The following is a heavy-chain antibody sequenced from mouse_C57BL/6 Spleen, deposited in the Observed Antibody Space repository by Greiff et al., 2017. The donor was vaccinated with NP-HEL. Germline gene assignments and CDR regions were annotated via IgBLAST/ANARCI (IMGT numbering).Heavy chain of an antibody. CDR3: TRFYYYGSSPYYFDY. CDR1: GYTFTDYE. D-gene: IGHD1-1*01. Sequence: LVESGAELVRPGASVTLSCKASGYTFTDYEMHWVKQTPVHGLEWIGAIDPETGGTAYNQKFKGKAILTADKSSSTAYMELRSLTSEDSAVYYCTRFYYYGSSPYYFDYWGQGTTLTVSS. CDR2: IDPETGGT. V-gene: IGHV1-15*01. J-gene: IGHJ2*01.